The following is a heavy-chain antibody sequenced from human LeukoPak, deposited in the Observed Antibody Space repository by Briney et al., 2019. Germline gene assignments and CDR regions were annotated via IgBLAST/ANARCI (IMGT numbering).Heavy chain of an antibody. D-gene: IGHD6-19*01. J-gene: IGHJ4*02. CDR2: VKQDGSEK. Sequence: GGSLRLSCAASGFTFSSYWMSWVRQAPGKGLERVPNVKQDGSEKYYVDSVKGRFTISRDNAKNSLYLQMNSLRAEDTAVYYCARLYSSGWYGAYFDYWGQGTLVTVSS. CDR1: GFTFSSYW. V-gene: IGHV3-7*01. CDR3: ARLYSSGWYGAYFDY.